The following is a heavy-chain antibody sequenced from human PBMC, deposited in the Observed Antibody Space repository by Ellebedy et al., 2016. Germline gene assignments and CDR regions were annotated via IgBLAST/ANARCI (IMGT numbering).Heavy chain of an antibody. CDR1: GYTFTSDD. J-gene: IGHJ5*02. V-gene: IGHV1-8*01. D-gene: IGHD6-19*01. Sequence: ASVKVSCXASGYTFTSDDINWVRQATGQGLEWMGWMNPNSGNTGYAQNLQGRVTLTTDTSASTAYMELRNLISDDTAVYFCARDIAVGGAGAWWNNWFDPWGQGTLVTVST. CDR2: MNPNSGNT. CDR3: ARDIAVGGAGAWWNNWFDP.